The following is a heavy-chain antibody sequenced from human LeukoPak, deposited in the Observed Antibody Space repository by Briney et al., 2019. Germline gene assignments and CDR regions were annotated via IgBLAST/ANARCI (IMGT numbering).Heavy chain of an antibody. CDR1: GYTFTSYG. D-gene: IGHD3-22*01. CDR3: ARIDSYYYDSSGYYDY. Sequence: ASVKVSCKASGYTFTSYGISWVRQAPGQGLEWMGWISAYNGNTNYAQKLQGRVTMTTVTSTSTAYMELRSLRSDDTAVYYCARIDSYYYDSSGYYDYWGQGTLVTVSS. V-gene: IGHV1-18*01. CDR2: ISAYNGNT. J-gene: IGHJ4*02.